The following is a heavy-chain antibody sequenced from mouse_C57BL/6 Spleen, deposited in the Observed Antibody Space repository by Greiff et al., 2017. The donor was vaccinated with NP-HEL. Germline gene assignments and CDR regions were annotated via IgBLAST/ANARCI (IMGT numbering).Heavy chain of an antibody. D-gene: IGHD1-1*01. CDR2: ISGGGGNT. CDR3: ARHENYYGSTDAMDY. Sequence: EVKLMESGGGLVKPGGSLKLSCAASGFTFSSYTMSWVRQTPEKRLEWVATISGGGGNTYYPDSVKGRFTISRDNAKNTLYLQMSSLRSEDTALYYCARHENYYGSTDAMDYWGQGTSVTVSS. CDR1: GFTFSSYT. V-gene: IGHV5-9*01. J-gene: IGHJ4*01.